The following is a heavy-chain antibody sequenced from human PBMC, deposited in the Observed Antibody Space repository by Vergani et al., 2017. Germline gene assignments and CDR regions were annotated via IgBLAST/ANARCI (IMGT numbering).Heavy chain of an antibody. J-gene: IGHJ5*02. V-gene: IGHV3-33*01. Sequence: QVQLAESGGGVVQPGRSLRLSCAASGFTFNQYGMHWVRQAPGKGLEWVAVTWYDGNNKQYADSVKGRFTISRDNSKSTMYLHMNSLRDEDTGVYYCARDLRLLYNRFDPWGQGTLVTVSS. CDR1: GFTFNQYG. CDR3: ARDLRLLYNRFDP. D-gene: IGHD1-14*01. CDR2: TWYDGNNK.